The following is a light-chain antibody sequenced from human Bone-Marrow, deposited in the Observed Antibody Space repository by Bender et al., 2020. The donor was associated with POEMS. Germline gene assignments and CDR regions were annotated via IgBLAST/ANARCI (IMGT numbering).Light chain of an antibody. Sequence: QSALTQPASVSGSPGQSITIACTGTSIDVGSYNLVSWYQQHPGKAPQLMIYEGSKRPSGVSNRFSGSKSGSTASLTISGLQAEDEADYYCCSYAGSSPHVVFGGGTRLTVL. V-gene: IGLV2-23*01. CDR1: SIDVGSYNL. J-gene: IGLJ2*01. CDR3: CSYAGSSPHVV. CDR2: EGS.